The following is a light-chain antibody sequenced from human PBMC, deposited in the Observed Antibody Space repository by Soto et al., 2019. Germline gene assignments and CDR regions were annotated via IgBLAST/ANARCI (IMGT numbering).Light chain of an antibody. CDR3: QQYGGSSLYT. Sequence: EIVLTQSPGTLSLSPGERATISCRASQSVSSSYLGWYQQKPGQAPRLLIYGASSRATGIPDRFSGSGSGTDFTLTISRLAPQDFAVYYCQQYGGSSLYTFGQGTKLEIK. CDR1: QSVSSSY. CDR2: GAS. J-gene: IGKJ2*01. V-gene: IGKV3-20*01.